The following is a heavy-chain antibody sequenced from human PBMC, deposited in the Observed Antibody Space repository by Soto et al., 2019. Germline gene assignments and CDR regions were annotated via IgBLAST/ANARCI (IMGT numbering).Heavy chain of an antibody. CDR3: ARWGAGVGEYYYYYGMDV. V-gene: IGHV4-59*08. CDR2: IYYSGST. Sequence: SETLSLTCTVSGGSISSYYWSWIRQPPGKGLEWIGYIYYSGSTNYNPSLKSRVTISVDTSKNQFSLKLSSVTAADTAVYYCARWGAGVGEYYYYYGMDVWGQGTTVTVSS. J-gene: IGHJ6*02. CDR1: GGSISSYY. D-gene: IGHD3-10*01.